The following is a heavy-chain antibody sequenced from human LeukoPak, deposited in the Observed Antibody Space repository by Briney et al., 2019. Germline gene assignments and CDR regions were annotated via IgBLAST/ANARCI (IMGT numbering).Heavy chain of an antibody. CDR1: GFTFSSYT. V-gene: IGHV3-23*01. CDR2: ITGSVGGT. Sequence: GGSLRLSCAASGFTFSSYTMAGVRKPPGKGLDWASAITGSVGGTCYAGSVKGRSVISRDNCKNTLYLDMNSLRAEDTAVDYCAKGSTSVWPYYFYYWGQGALVTASS. CDR3: AKGSTSVWPYYFYY. J-gene: IGHJ4*02. D-gene: IGHD5/OR15-5a*01.